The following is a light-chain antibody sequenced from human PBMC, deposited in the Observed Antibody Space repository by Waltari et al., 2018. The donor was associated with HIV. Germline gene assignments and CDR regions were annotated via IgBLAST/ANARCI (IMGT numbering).Light chain of an antibody. V-gene: IGLV2-14*01. CDR3: SSFRSSATWV. CDR1: SSDVGGHDF. J-gene: IGLJ3*02. CDR2: AVN. Sequence: QSALTQPASVSGSPGQSITISCPGTSSDVGGHDFVSWYQQHPGEGPKLMIYAVNKRPSGVSDRFSGSKSGNTASLTISGLQAGDEADYYCSSFRSSATWVFGGGTKLTVV.